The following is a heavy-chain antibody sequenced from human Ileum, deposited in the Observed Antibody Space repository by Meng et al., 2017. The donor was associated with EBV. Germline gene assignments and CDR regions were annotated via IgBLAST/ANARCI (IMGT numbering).Heavy chain of an antibody. CDR2: IQHSGST. CDR1: GGSISSGGHS. CDR3: ARAHPVVYFFDY. D-gene: IGHD4-23*01. J-gene: IGHJ4*02. V-gene: IGHV4-30-2*01. Sequence: QLQLQESGSGLVKPSQTLSLTCAVSGGSISSGGHSCSWIRQPPGKGLEWIGDIQHSGSTYYNPSLKSRVTISVDRSRNQFSLKLSSVTAADTAVYYCARAHPVVYFFDYWGQGTLVTVSS.